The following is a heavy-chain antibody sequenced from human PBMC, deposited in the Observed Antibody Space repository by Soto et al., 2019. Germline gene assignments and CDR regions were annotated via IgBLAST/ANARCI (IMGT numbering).Heavy chain of an antibody. CDR1: GGSFSSYY. V-gene: IGHV4-59*08. CDR2: IYNSGST. Sequence: SETLSLTCTVSGGSFSSYYWSWIRQPPGKGLEWIGNIYNSGSTNYNPSLKSRVTISVDTPKNQFSLKLNSVTAADAAVYYCARLLSYGSSWYYFDKWGQGTLVTVSS. D-gene: IGHD6-13*01. CDR3: ARLLSYGSSWYYFDK. J-gene: IGHJ4*02.